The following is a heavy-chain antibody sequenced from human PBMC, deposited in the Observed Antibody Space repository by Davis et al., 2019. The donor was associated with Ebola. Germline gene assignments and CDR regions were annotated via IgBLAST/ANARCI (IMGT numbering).Heavy chain of an antibody. V-gene: IGHV1-8*01. D-gene: IGHD5-12*01. Sequence: ASVPVSCKASGYIFTNYDINWLRQATGQGLEWMAWMNPKSGYTGCAQEFQGRLTMTRDTSTSTVYMELSSLKSEDIATYYCATVPPAISWPGHHDAFDIWGQGTTVTVSS. CDR1: GYIFTNYD. CDR2: MNPKSGYT. J-gene: IGHJ3*02. CDR3: ATVPPAISWPGHHDAFDI.